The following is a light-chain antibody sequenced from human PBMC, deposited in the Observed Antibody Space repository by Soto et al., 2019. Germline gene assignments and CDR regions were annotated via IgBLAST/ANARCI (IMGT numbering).Light chain of an antibody. CDR3: QTWDSFTQV. J-gene: IGLJ3*02. V-gene: IGLV4-60*03. CDR2: LEGSGNY. Sequence: QSVLTQSSSASASLGSSVKLTCTLSSGHSSFLIAWHQQQPRKAPRYLMSLEGSGNYNMRSGVPDRFSGSSSGAHRYLTMSKLQSDDEAVYYCQTWDSFTQVFGGGTNLTVL. CDR1: SGHSSFL.